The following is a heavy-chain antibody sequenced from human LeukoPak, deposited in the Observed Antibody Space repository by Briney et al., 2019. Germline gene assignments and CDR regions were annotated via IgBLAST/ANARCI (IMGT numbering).Heavy chain of an antibody. CDR2: IYYSGST. CDR3: ARAVSGRFDY. J-gene: IGHJ4*02. D-gene: IGHD6-19*01. CDR1: GGSMSTYH. V-gene: IGHV4-59*08. Sequence: SETLSLTCTVSGGSMSTYHWGWIRQPPGKGLEWTGYIYYSGSTNYNPSLNSRVTISVDTSKNQFSLRLSSVTAADTAIYYCARAVSGRFDYWGQGTLVTVSS.